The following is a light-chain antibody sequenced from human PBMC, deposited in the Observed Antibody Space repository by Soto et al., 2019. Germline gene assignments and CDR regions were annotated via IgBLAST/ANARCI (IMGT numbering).Light chain of an antibody. CDR1: QDISNY. CDR2: DAS. CDR3: QQYDKLPPMYT. Sequence: DIQMTQSPSSLSASVGDIVTITCQASQDISNYLNWYQQKPGKAPKLLIYDASNLETGVPSRFSGSGSGTDFTFTISSLQSEDIATYYCQQYDKLPPMYTFGQGTKLEIK. V-gene: IGKV1-33*01. J-gene: IGKJ2*01.